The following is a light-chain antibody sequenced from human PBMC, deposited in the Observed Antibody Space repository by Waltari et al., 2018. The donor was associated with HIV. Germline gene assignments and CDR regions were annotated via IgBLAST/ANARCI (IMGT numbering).Light chain of an antibody. CDR2: DVR. V-gene: IGLV2-14*01. CDR3: SSYTSSSTLFV. J-gene: IGLJ1*01. CDR1: GRYTGGYTL. Sequence: SALTQPDCVSGSPGQSLTTACTGAGRYTGGYTLISSYQQHPGKPPKRMIYDVRNRPSWVSNRFSGSKSGNTASLTISGLQAEDEADYYCSSYTSSSTLFVFGTGTKVTVL.